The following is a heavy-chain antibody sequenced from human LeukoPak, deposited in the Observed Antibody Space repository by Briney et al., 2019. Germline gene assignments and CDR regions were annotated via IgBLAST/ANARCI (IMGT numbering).Heavy chain of an antibody. V-gene: IGHV3-30*02. Sequence: GGSLRLSCAASGFTFSSYSMHWVRQAPGKGLEWVAFIRYDGSNKYYADSVKGRFTISRDNSKNTLYLQMNSLRAEDTAVYYCARERADSGYNANHYWGQGILVTVSS. D-gene: IGHD5-12*01. CDR3: ARERADSGYNANHY. J-gene: IGHJ4*02. CDR2: IRYDGSNK. CDR1: GFTFSSYS.